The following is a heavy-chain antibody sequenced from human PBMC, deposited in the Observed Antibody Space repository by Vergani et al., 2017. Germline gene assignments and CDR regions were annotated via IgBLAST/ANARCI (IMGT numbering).Heavy chain of an antibody. D-gene: IGHD3-22*01. CDR1: GFTLSSYG. CDR2: IPYEGSKK. J-gene: IGHJ4*02. V-gene: IGHV3-30*18. CDR3: AKEGHYYDSSGYLLDC. Sequence: QVQLVESGGGVVQPGRSLRLSCAASGFTLSSYGMHWVRQAPGKGLEWVAVIPYEGSKKYYADSVKGRFTISRDNSKNTLYLQMNSLRAEDTAVYYCAKEGHYYDSSGYLLDCWGQGALVTVSS.